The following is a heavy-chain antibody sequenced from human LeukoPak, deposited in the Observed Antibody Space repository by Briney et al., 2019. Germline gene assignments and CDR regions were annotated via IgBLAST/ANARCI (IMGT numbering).Heavy chain of an antibody. CDR2: INRNGGST. Sequence: TGGSLRLSCAASGFTLDDYGMSWVRQAPGKGLEWVSGINRNGGSTGYADSVKGRFTISRDNAKNSLYLQMNSLRAEDTALYYCARGQVVVTAPIDYWGQGTLVTVSS. V-gene: IGHV3-20*04. J-gene: IGHJ4*02. CDR1: GFTLDDYG. D-gene: IGHD2-21*02. CDR3: ARGQVVVTAPIDY.